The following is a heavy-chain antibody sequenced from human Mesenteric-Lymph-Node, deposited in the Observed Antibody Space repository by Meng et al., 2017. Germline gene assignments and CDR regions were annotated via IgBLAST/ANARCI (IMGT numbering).Heavy chain of an antibody. J-gene: IGHJ2*01. V-gene: IGHV4-34*01. CDR3: ARAGYYDTSVFGRYFDL. CDR1: GGSFSGYY. D-gene: IGHD3-22*01. CDR2: LYQSGST. Sequence: SETLSLTCAVYGGSFSGYYWSWIRQPPGKGLEWIGSLYQSGSTYYNPSLKSRVTISVDTSKNQFSLKLNSVTAADTAIYYCARAGYYDTSVFGRYFDLWGRGTLVTVSS.